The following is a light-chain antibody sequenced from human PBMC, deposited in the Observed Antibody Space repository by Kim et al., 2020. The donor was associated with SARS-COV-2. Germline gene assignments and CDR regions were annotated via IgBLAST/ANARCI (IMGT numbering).Light chain of an antibody. CDR2: GAS. Sequence: SPGERATRSCRASQSFTNNYLAWYQHKPGQAPRLLIYGASSRATGIPDRFSGSGSGTDFTLTISRLEPEDFAVYYCHQYGSSPRTFGQGTKVDIK. J-gene: IGKJ1*01. CDR3: HQYGSSPRT. V-gene: IGKV3-20*01. CDR1: QSFTNNY.